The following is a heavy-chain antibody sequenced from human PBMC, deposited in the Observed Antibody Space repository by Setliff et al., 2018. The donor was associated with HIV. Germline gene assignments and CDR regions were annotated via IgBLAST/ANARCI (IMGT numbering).Heavy chain of an antibody. CDR1: GGSISSGSYY. CDR2: IYTSGST. D-gene: IGHD3-10*01. CDR3: ARELLCFGEGAYDP. Sequence: PSETLSLTCTVSGGSISSGSYYWSWIRQPAGKGLEWIGRIYTSGSTNYNPSLKSRVTISLDTSKNQFYLRLRSVTAADTAVYYCARELLCFGEGAYDPWGQGTLVTVSS. J-gene: IGHJ5*02. V-gene: IGHV4-61*02.